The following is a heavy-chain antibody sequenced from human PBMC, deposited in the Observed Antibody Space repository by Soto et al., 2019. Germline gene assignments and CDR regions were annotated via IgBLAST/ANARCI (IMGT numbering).Heavy chain of an antibody. V-gene: IGHV1-8*01. CDR1: GYTFTSYD. J-gene: IGHJ4*02. CDR3: ARAGLTEDIVVVVAATPVRWDFDY. Sequence: QVQLVQSGAEVKKPGASVKVSCKASGYTFTSYDINWVRQATGQGLEWMGWMNPNSGNTGYAQKFQGRVTMTRNTSISTAYMELSSLRSEDTAVYYCARAGLTEDIVVVVAATPVRWDFDYWGQGTLVTVSS. D-gene: IGHD2-15*01. CDR2: MNPNSGNT.